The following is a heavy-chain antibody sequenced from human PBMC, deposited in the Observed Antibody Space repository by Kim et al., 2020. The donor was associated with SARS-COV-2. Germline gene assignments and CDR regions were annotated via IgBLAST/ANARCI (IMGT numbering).Heavy chain of an antibody. V-gene: IGHV3-33*01. CDR2: IWFDGSNK. CDR3: AREASYGDYVHGVDI. J-gene: IGHJ3*02. D-gene: IGHD4-17*01. Sequence: GGSLRLSCAASGFTFSNYGMHWVRQAPGKGLEWVAVIWFDGSNKYYADSVKGRFTISRDNSKNALYLQMSSLRAEDTAVFHCAREASYGDYVHGVDIWGRGTMVIVSS. CDR1: GFTFSNYG.